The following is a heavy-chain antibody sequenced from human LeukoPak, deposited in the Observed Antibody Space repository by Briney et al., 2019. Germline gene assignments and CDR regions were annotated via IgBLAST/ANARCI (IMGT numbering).Heavy chain of an antibody. J-gene: IGHJ4*02. Sequence: ASVKVSCKASGYTFTGYYMHWVRQAPGQGLEWMGWINPNSGGTTYAQKFQGWVTMTRDTSISTAYMELSRLRSDDTAVYYCARLGMGSDFDYWGQGTLVTVSS. D-gene: IGHD1-14*01. CDR1: GYTFTGYY. CDR2: INPNSGGT. V-gene: IGHV1-2*04. CDR3: ARLGMGSDFDY.